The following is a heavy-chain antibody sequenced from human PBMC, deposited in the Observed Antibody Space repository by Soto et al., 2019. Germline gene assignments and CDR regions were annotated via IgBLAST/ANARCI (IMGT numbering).Heavy chain of an antibody. CDR1: GGSISSYY. Sequence: SETLSLTCTVSGGSISSYYWSWIQQPPGKGLEWIGYIYYSGSTNYNPSLKSRVTISVDTSKNQFSLKLSSVTAADTAVYYCARACSDFWSGYYFMFPNPRGNWFDPWGQGTLVTVSS. CDR2: IYYSGST. J-gene: IGHJ5*02. D-gene: IGHD3-3*01. V-gene: IGHV4-59*01. CDR3: ARACSDFWSGYYFMFPNPRGNWFDP.